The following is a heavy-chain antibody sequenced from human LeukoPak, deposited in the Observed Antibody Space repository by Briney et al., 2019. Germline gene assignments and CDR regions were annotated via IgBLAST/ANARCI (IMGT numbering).Heavy chain of an antibody. CDR2: IYYSGST. Sequence: SETLSLTCTVSGGSISSYYWSWIRQPPGKGLEWIGYIYYSGSTNYNPSLKSRVTISVDTSKNQFSLKLSSVTAADTAVYYCARNYVDTAMVPYYFDYWGQGTLVTVSS. CDR1: GGSISSYY. V-gene: IGHV4-59*01. J-gene: IGHJ4*02. CDR3: ARNYVDTAMVPYYFDY. D-gene: IGHD5-18*01.